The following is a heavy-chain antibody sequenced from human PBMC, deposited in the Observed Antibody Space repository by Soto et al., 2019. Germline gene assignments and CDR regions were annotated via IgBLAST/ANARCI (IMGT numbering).Heavy chain of an antibody. D-gene: IGHD3-22*01. Sequence: ASVKVSCKAIGYSFTSHYMHWVRQAPGQGLEWMGTIYPGGTNIAYAQKFEDRVTMTTATSTNTVFLELRSLKSDDTAIYYCARDRLRGYDSSGFYSWGQGTLVTVSS. J-gene: IGHJ4*02. CDR2: IYPGGTNI. V-gene: IGHV1-46*01. CDR3: ARDRLRGYDSSGFYS. CDR1: GYSFTSHY.